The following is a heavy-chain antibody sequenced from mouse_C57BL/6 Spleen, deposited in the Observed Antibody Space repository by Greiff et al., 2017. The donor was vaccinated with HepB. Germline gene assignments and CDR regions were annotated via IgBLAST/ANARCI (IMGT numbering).Heavy chain of an antibody. CDR3: ANLWPFDY. D-gene: IGHD1-1*02. J-gene: IGHJ2*01. Sequence: QVQLKESGPELVKPGASVKISCKASGYAFSSSWMNWVKQRPGKGLEWIGRIYPGDGDTNYNGKFKGKATLTADKSSSTAYMQLSSLTSEDSAVYFCANLWPFDYWGQGTTLTVSS. CDR2: IYPGDGDT. V-gene: IGHV1-82*01. CDR1: GYAFSSSW.